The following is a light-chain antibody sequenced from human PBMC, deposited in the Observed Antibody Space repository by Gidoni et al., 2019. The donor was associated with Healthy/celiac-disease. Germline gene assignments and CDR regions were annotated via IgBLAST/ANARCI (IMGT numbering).Light chain of an antibody. V-gene: IGKV3-11*01. J-gene: IGKJ4*01. CDR1: QSVSSY. CDR2: DAS. Sequence: EIVLTQSPATLSLSPGERATLSCRASQSVSSYLAWYQQKPGQAPRLLIYDASNRATGIPARFSGRGSGTDFTLTISSLEPEDFAVYYCQQRSNWPPLTFXGXTKVXIK. CDR3: QQRSNWPPLT.